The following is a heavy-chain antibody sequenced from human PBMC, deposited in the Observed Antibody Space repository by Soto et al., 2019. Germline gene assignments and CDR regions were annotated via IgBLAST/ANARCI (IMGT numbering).Heavy chain of an antibody. CDR2: ISGSGGST. J-gene: IGHJ4*02. Sequence: EVQLLESGGGLVQPGGSLRLSCAASGFTFSSYAMSWVRQAPGKGLEWVSAISGSGGSTYYADSVKGRFTISRDNSKNTLYLQMNSLRAEDTAVYYCAKDYDYIWGSYRYLDYWGQGTLVTVSS. CDR3: AKDYDYIWGSYRYLDY. CDR1: GFTFSSYA. V-gene: IGHV3-23*01. D-gene: IGHD3-16*02.